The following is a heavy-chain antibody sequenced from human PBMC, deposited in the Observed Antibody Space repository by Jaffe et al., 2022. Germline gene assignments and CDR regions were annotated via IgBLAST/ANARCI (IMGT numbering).Heavy chain of an antibody. CDR3: AREGAGYYMDV. J-gene: IGHJ6*03. V-gene: IGHV3-48*01. CDR2: ISSSSSTI. Sequence: EVQLVESGGGLVQPGGSLRLSCAASGFTFSSYSMNWVRQAPGKGLEWVSYISSSSSTIYYADSVKGRFTISRDNAKNSLYLQMNSLRAEDTAVYYCAREGAGYYMDVWGKGTTVTVSS. CDR1: GFTFSSYS. D-gene: IGHD3-16*01.